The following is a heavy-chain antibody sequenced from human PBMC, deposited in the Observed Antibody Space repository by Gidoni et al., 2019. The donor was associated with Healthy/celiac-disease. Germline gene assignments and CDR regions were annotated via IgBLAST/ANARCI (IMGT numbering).Heavy chain of an antibody. J-gene: IGHJ4*02. V-gene: IGHV4-39*01. D-gene: IGHD6-19*01. CDR1: GGSISSSSYY. Sequence: QLQLQESGPGLVKPSETLSLTCTVSGGSISSSSYYWGWIRQPPGTGLEWIGSIYYSGSTYYNPSLKSRVTISVDTSKNQFSLKLSSVTAADTAVYYCAGTVAAEGGAFDYWGQGTLVTVSS. CDR2: IYYSGST. CDR3: AGTVAAEGGAFDY.